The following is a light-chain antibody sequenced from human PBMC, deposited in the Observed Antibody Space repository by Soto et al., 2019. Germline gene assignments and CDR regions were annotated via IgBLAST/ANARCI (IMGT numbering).Light chain of an antibody. CDR3: SSYTTTATRL. Sequence: QSVLTQPASVSGSPGQSITISCTGTSSDVGAYNSVSWYQHHPGKAPQLIIYDVNNRPSGVSDRFSGSKSGNTASLTISGLQAEDEADYYCSSYTTTATRLFGGGTKLTVL. J-gene: IGLJ2*01. CDR1: SSDVGAYNS. V-gene: IGLV2-14*03. CDR2: DVN.